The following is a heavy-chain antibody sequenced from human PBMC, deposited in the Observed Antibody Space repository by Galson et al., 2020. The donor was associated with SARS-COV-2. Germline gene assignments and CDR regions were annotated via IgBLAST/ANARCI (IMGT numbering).Heavy chain of an antibody. CDR3: ARAYYYDSGIENWFDP. CDR1: GGSISSGGYY. V-gene: IGHV4-31*03. D-gene: IGHD3-10*01. Sequence: SETLSLTCSVSGGSISSGGYYWRWLRQHPGEGLEWLGYIYYSGRTYYKPSLKSRVTISADTSKNQFSLKLSSVTAADTAVYYCARAYYYDSGIENWFDPWGQGTLVTVSS. J-gene: IGHJ5*02. CDR2: IYYSGRT.